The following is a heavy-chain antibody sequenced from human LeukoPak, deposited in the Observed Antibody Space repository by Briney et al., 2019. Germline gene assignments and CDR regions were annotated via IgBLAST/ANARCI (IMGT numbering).Heavy chain of an antibody. D-gene: IGHD5-18*01. Sequence: PGGSLRLSCTASGFTFSSYSMNWVRQAPGKGLEWVSSITSSSDYVYYADSVKGRFTISRDNAENSLHLQMNSLRADDTAVYYCAREFKSGYGMWAWGPGTLVTVSS. J-gene: IGHJ5*02. CDR1: GFTFSSYS. CDR2: ITSSSDYV. V-gene: IGHV3-21*01. CDR3: AREFKSGYGMWA.